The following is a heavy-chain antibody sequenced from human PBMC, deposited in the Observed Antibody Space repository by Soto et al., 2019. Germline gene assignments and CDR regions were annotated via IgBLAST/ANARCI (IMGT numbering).Heavy chain of an antibody. J-gene: IGHJ6*02. CDR3: AKVVHHYYDSSGKPPNRYGYYYYYYGMDV. CDR2: ISYDGSNK. Sequence: LRLSCAASGFTFSSYGMHWVRQAPGKGLEWVAVISYDGSNKYYADSVKGRFTISRDNSKNTLYLQMNSLRAEDTAVYYCAKVVHHYYDSSGKPPNRYGYYYYYYGMDVWGQGTTVTVSS. CDR1: GFTFSSYG. V-gene: IGHV3-30*18. D-gene: IGHD3-22*01.